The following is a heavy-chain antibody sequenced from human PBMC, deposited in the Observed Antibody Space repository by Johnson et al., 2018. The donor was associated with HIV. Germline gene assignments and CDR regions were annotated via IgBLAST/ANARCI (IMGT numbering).Heavy chain of an antibody. V-gene: IGHV3-30*04. D-gene: IGHD1-26*01. CDR3: ARDAPDSGSYHAFDI. Sequence: VQLVESGGGLVQPGGSLRLSCAASGFTFSSYAMHWVRQAPAKGLEWVAVISYDGSDKYYADSVKGRFTLSRDISKNTLYLQMNSLRTEDTAVYYCARDAPDSGSYHAFDIWGQGTMVTVSS. CDR2: ISYDGSDK. CDR1: GFTFSSYA. J-gene: IGHJ3*02.